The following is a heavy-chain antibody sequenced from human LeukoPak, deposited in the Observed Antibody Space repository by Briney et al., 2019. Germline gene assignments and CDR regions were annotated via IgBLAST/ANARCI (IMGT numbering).Heavy chain of an antibody. CDR1: GFTFDDYG. V-gene: IGHV3-20*04. CDR3: AKTVAVYYFDY. Sequence: GGSLRLSCAASGFTFDDYGMSWVRQAPGKGLEWVSGINWNGGSTGYADSVKGRFTISRDNSKNMLYLQMNSLRAEDTAVYYCAKTVAVYYFDYWGQGTLVTVSS. J-gene: IGHJ4*02. D-gene: IGHD1-14*01. CDR2: INWNGGST.